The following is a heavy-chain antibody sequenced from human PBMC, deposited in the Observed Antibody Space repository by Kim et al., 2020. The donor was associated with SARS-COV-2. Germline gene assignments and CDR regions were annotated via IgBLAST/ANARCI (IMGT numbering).Heavy chain of an antibody. CDR3: ARDAWASGGADGFDY. Sequence: GGSLRLSCVASGFTFNSAYMSWVRQAPGQGLEWVAHINHVAREETYEDSVKGRFTISRDNAKNSVYLQMNSLSVEDKAVYYCARDAWASGGADGFDYWGQGTLVTVSS. J-gene: IGHJ4*02. V-gene: IGHV3-7*01. CDR1: GFTFNSAY. D-gene: IGHD1-26*01. CDR2: INHVAREE.